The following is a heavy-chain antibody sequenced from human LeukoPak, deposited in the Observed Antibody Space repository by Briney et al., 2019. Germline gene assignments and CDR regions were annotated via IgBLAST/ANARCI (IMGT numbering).Heavy chain of an antibody. CDR1: GFTFSNYG. J-gene: IGHJ4*02. CDR2: ISPSGDIT. Sequence: SGGSLRLSCAASGFTFSNYGMNWVRQAPGKGLEWVSGISPSGDITYYADSVKGRFTISRDNSKNTLYLQMRSLRPDDTAVYYCVSSRPSDEGFDYWGQGTLVTVSS. V-gene: IGHV3-23*01. CDR3: VSSRPSDEGFDY. D-gene: IGHD2-21*02.